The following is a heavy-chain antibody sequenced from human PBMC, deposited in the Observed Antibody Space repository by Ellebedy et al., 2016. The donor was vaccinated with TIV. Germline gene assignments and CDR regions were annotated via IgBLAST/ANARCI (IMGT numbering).Heavy chain of an antibody. V-gene: IGHV3-74*01. CDR1: GFTFSGYC. CDR2: IHSDGSGV. CDR3: VRDHNWEFDY. D-gene: IGHD1-1*01. J-gene: IGHJ4*02. Sequence: PGGSLRLSCAASGFTFSGYCMHWVRQVPGKGLVWVSRIHSDGSGVDYADSVKGRFTISRDNAKNTLYLQMNSLRVEDSAVYYCVRDHNWEFDYWGQGTLVTVSS.